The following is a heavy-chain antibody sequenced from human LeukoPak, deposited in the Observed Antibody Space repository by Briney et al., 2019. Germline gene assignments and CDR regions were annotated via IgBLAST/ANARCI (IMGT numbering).Heavy chain of an antibody. CDR3: ARSYRGYSSSWYNY. V-gene: IGHV6-1*01. Sequence: SQTISLTCAISGDSVSSNSATWNWIRQSPSRGLEWLGRTYYRSKWYNDYAVSVKSRITINPDTSKNQFSLQLNSMTPEDTAVYYCARSYRGYSSSWYNYWGQGTLVTVSS. J-gene: IGHJ4*02. CDR1: GDSVSSNSAT. D-gene: IGHD6-13*01. CDR2: TYYRSKWYN.